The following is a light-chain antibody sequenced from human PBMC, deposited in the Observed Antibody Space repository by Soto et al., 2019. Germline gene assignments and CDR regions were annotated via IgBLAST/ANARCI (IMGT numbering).Light chain of an antibody. CDR3: QQYGSSPFT. CDR2: AAS. V-gene: IGKV3-20*01. J-gene: IGKJ3*01. Sequence: EIVLTQSPGTLSLSPGEGATLSCRASQSVSSNFLAWYQQKPGQAPRLLIYAASSRATGISDRFSGSGSETDFTFTISRLEPEDFAVYYCQQYGSSPFTFGPGTKVDLK. CDR1: QSVSSNF.